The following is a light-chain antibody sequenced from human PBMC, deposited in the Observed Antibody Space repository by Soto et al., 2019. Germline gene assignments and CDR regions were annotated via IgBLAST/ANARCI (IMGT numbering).Light chain of an antibody. V-gene: IGKV3-20*01. CDR2: GAS. Sequence: EIVLTQSPGTLSVSPGERATLSCRASQTISSNYLAWYQQKPGQAPSLLLYGASSRATGIPDKFSGSGSGTYFTLAINRLEPEDSAIFYCQQYVSWTFGQGTKVEIK. CDR1: QTISSNY. CDR3: QQYVSWT. J-gene: IGKJ1*01.